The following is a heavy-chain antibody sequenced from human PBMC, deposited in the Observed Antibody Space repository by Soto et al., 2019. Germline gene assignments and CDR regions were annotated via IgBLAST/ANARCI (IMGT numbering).Heavy chain of an antibody. CDR3: ASPTEYSYGKIGY. J-gene: IGHJ4*02. CDR1: GGSISSSSYY. D-gene: IGHD5-18*01. V-gene: IGHV4-39*01. CDR2: IYYSGST. Sequence: SETLSLTCTVSGGSISSSSYYWGWIRQPPGKGLEWIGSIYYSGSTYYNPSLKSRVTISVDTSKNQFSLKLSSVTAADTAVYYCASPTEYSYGKIGYWGQGTLVTVSS.